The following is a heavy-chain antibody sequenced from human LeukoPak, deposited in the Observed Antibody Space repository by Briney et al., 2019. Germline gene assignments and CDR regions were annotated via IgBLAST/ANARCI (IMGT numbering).Heavy chain of an antibody. CDR2: IWYDGSNK. CDR1: GFTFSSSG. D-gene: IGHD3-16*01. Sequence: PGGSLRLSCAASGFTFSSSGMHWVRQAPGKGLEWVAVIWYDGSNKYSADSVKGRFTISRDNSKNTLYLQMNSLRVEDTAVYYCATEGADGDKGGNFQHWGQGTLVTVSS. V-gene: IGHV3-33*01. CDR3: ATEGADGDKGGNFQH. J-gene: IGHJ1*01.